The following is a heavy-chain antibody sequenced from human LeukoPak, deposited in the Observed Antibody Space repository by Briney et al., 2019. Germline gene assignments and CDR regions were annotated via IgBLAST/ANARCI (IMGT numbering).Heavy chain of an antibody. CDR3: AKEDDKRGLFDI. D-gene: IGHD3-22*01. V-gene: IGHV4-4*07. CDR2: IYTSGST. Sequence: PSETLSLTCTVSGGSISSYSWNWIRQPAGKGLEWIGRIYTSGSTKYSPSLKGRVTMSVDTSKNQFSLKLSSVTAADTAVYYCAKEDDKRGLFDIWGQGTMVTVSS. CDR1: GGSISSYS. J-gene: IGHJ3*02.